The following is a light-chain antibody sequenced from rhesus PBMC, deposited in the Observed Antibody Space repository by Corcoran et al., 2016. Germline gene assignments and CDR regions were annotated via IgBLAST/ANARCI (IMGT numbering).Light chain of an antibody. J-gene: IGKJ2*01. CDR2: WAA. V-gene: IGKV4-1*01. CDR3: QQYYSSPFS. CDR1: QSLLYSSNNKNY. Sequence: DIVMTQSPDSLAVSLGERVTINCKSSQSLLYSSNNKNYLAWYQQKPGQAPKLLIYWAATRQTGVPDRFSGSWCGTDCTLTISGLQAEDVAVYYCQQYYSSPFSFGQGTKVEIK.